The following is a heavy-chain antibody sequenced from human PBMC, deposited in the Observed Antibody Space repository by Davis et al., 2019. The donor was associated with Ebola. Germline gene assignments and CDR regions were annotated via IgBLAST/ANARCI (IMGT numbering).Heavy chain of an antibody. CDR1: GYTFTGYT. V-gene: IGHV1-3*01. J-gene: IGHJ6*02. Sequence: ASVKVSCKASGYTFTGYTIHWVRQAPGQRLEWIGWISPDNGNTKYSQKFQDRVTLTRDTSASTAYMELSSLRSEDTAVYYCARDAGFYGMDVWGRGTTVTVSS. CDR2: ISPDNGNT. CDR3: ARDAGFYGMDV.